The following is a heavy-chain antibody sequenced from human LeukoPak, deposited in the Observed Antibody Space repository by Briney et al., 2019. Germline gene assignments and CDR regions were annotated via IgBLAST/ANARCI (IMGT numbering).Heavy chain of an antibody. D-gene: IGHD3-3*01. CDR2: TYYRSKWYN. CDR3: AREARGVMIGYYYYYMDV. J-gene: IGHJ6*03. Sequence: SQTLSLTCAISGDSVSSNSAAWNWIRQSPSRGLEWLGRTYYRSKWYNDYAVSVKSRITINPDTSKNQFSLQLNSVTAADTAVYYCAREARGVMIGYYYYYMDVWGKGTTVTVSS. V-gene: IGHV6-1*01. CDR1: GDSVSSNSAA.